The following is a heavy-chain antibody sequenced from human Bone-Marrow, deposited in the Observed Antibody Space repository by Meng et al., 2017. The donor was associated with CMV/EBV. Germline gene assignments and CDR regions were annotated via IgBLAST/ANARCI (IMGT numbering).Heavy chain of an antibody. V-gene: IGHV4-61*01. D-gene: IGHD2-2*01. J-gene: IGHJ1*01. Sequence: SETLSLTCTVSGGSVSSGSYYWSWIRQPPGKGLEWIGYIYYSGSTNYNPSLKSRVTISVDTSKNQFSLKLSSVTAADTAVYYCARVPLGVVPAASPYWGQGTLVTVSS. CDR3: ARVPLGVVPAASPY. CDR1: GGSVSSGSYY. CDR2: IYYSGST.